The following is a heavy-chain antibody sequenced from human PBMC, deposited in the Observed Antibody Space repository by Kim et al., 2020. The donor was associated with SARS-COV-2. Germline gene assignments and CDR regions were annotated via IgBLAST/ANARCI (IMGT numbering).Heavy chain of an antibody. CDR1: GFTFSSYA. J-gene: IGHJ6*01. D-gene: IGHD4-17*01. Sequence: GGSLRLSCAASGFTFSSYAMHWVRQAPGKGLEWVAVISYDGSNKYYADSVKGRFTISRDNSKNTLYLQMNSLRAEDTAVYYCARDYGGYGDAGYYYYGM. V-gene: IGHV3-30*04. CDR2: ISYDGSNK. CDR3: ARDYGGYGDAGYYYYGM.